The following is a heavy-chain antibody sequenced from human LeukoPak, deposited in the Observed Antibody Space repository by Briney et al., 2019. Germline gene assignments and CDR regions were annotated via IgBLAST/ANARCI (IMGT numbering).Heavy chain of an antibody. J-gene: IGHJ4*02. Sequence: ASVKVSCKASGYTFTGYYMHWVRQAPGQGLEWMGWINPNSGGTNYAQKFQGRVTMTRDTSISTAYMELSRLRSDDTAVYYCARDVAPGAAAAPWGWGQGTLVTVSS. CDR2: INPNSGGT. V-gene: IGHV1-2*02. CDR3: ARDVAPGAAAAPWG. CDR1: GYTFTGYY. D-gene: IGHD6-13*01.